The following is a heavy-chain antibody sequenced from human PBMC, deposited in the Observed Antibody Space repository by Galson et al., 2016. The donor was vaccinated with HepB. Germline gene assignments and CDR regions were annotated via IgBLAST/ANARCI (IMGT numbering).Heavy chain of an antibody. J-gene: IGHJ5*02. CDR3: ATYDTVTGQFDP. V-gene: IGHV3-53*01. CDR1: GFTVSSNT. D-gene: IGHD1-1*01. CDR2: IHSAGGT. Sequence: SLRLSCAASGFTVSSNTLSWVRQAPGKGLEWVSLIHSAGGTYYADSVKGRFSISRDSSKNTVYLQMTSLRAEDTAIYYCATYDTVTGQFDPWGQGTPVTVSS.